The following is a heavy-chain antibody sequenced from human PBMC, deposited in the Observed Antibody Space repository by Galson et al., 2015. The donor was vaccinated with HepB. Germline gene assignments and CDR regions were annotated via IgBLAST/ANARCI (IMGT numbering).Heavy chain of an antibody. Sequence: ETLSLTCTVSGGSISSSSYYWGWIRQPPGKGLEWIGSIYYSGGTYYNPSLKSRVTISVDTSKNQFSLKLSSVTAADTAVYYCARRNRRNWNYAYSYGMDVWGQGTTVTVSS. CDR1: GGSISSSSYY. J-gene: IGHJ6*02. CDR2: IYYSGGT. V-gene: IGHV4-39*01. CDR3: ARRNRRNWNYAYSYGMDV. D-gene: IGHD1-7*01.